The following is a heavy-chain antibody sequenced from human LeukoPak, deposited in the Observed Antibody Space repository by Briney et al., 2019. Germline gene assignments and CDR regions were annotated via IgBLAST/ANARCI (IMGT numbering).Heavy chain of an antibody. CDR1: GGSISSYY. CDR2: IYYSGST. CDR3: ARGNNGYTLSFYYYGMDV. V-gene: IGHV4-59*01. D-gene: IGHD1-1*01. Sequence: PSETLSLTCTVSGGSISSYYWSWIRQPPGKGLEWIGYIYYSGSTNYNPSLKSRVTISVDTSKNQFSLKLSSVTAADTAVYYCARGNNGYTLSFYYYGMDVWGQGTTVTVSS. J-gene: IGHJ6*02.